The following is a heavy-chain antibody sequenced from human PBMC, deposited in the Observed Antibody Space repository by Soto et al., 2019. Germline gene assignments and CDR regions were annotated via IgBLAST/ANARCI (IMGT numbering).Heavy chain of an antibody. J-gene: IGHJ6*02. Sequence: SETLSLTCTVSGGSISRGPYSWGWIRQTPGEGLEWIGTFRYSDNTHYNSSLESLVTLYVDASKNDFSLKVPSVTVADTATYYCSRLGVYCDRTGCYGYYALDVWGQGTTVTVSS. V-gene: IGHV4-39*02. CDR1: GGSISRGPYS. D-gene: IGHD2-21*01. CDR2: FRYSDNT. CDR3: SRLGVYCDRTGCYGYYALDV.